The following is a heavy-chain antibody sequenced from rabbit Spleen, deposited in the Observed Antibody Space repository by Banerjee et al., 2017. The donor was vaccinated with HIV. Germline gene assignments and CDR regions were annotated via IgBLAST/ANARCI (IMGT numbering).Heavy chain of an antibody. D-gene: IGHD2-1*01. V-gene: IGHV1S40*01. CDR2: IAGSSSGFT. CDR1: GFSFSSSDY. J-gene: IGHJ4*01. CDR3: ARGSATMTMVITGFYLNL. Sequence: QSLEESGGDLVKPGASLTLTCKASGFSFSSSDYICWVRQAPGKGLEWISCIAGSSSGFTYSATWAKGRFTISKTSSTTVTLQMTSLTVADTATYFCARGSATMTMVITGFYLNLWGPGTLVTVS.